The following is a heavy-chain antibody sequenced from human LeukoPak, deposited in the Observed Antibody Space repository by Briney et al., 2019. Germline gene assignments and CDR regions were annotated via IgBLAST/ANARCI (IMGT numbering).Heavy chain of an antibody. CDR2: IHPGDSDT. V-gene: IGHV5-51*01. J-gene: IGHJ5*02. Sequence: GESLKISCKGFGYSFTNYWIGWVRQMPGRGLEWMGIIHPGDSDTRYSPSFQGQVTISVDKSITTAYLQWSSLKASDTAMYYCARLSNGVSNWFDPWGQGTLVTVSS. CDR1: GYSFTNYW. D-gene: IGHD2-8*01. CDR3: ARLSNGVSNWFDP.